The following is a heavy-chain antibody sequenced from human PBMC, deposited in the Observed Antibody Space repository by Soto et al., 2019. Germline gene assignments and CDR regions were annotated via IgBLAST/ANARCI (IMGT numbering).Heavy chain of an antibody. J-gene: IGHJ5*02. CDR1: GGSISSSSYY. CDR3: ARHALVIIAAKENWFDP. V-gene: IGHV4-39*01. D-gene: IGHD2-15*01. CDR2: VFYSGST. Sequence: SETLSLTCTVSGGSISSSSYYWGWIRQPPGKGLEWIGSVFYSGSTYYNPSLKSRVTISVDTSNNQFSLKLSSVTAADTALYYCARHALVIIAAKENWFDPWGQGTLVTVSS.